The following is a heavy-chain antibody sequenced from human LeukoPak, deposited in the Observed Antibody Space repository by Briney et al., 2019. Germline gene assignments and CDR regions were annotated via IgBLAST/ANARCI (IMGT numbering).Heavy chain of an antibody. D-gene: IGHD6-19*01. V-gene: IGHV3-23*01. CDR1: GFTFSHYA. CDR3: AKVRAGHYFDY. CDR2: IGSSGDST. Sequence: PGGSLRLSCAASGFTFSHYALSWVRQAPGKGLGWVSSIGSSGDSTYYADSVKGRFTISGDNSENTLYLQMNSLRAADTAVYYCAKVRAGHYFDYWGQGTLVTVSS. J-gene: IGHJ4*02.